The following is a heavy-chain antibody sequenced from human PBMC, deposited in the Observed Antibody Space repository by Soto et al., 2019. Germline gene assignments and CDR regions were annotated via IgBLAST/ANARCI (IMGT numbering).Heavy chain of an antibody. V-gene: IGHV7-4-1*01. CDR3: ARSNYDFWSGIWGSYYYYYGMDV. D-gene: IGHD3-3*01. CDR2: INTNTGNP. CDR1: GYTFTSYA. Sequence: ASVKVSCKASGYTFTSYAMNWVRQAPGQGLEWMGWINTNTGNPTYAQGFTGRFVFSLDTSVSTAYLQICSLKAEDTAVYYCARSNYDFWSGIWGSYYYYYGMDVWGQGTTVTVSS. J-gene: IGHJ6*02.